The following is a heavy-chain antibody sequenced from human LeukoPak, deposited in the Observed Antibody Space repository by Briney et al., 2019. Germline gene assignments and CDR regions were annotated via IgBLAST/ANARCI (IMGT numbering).Heavy chain of an antibody. CDR1: GGSISSYY. CDR2: IYYSGST. D-gene: IGHD3-22*01. V-gene: IGHV4-59*08. CDR3: ARLIGRGYYYDSSGSRGNGYFDY. J-gene: IGHJ4*02. Sequence: PSETLSLTCTVSGGSISSYYWSWIRQPPGKGLEWIGYIYYSGSTNYNPSLKSRVTISVDTSKNQFSLKLSSVTAADTAAYYCARLIGRGYYYDSSGSRGNGYFDYWGQGTLVTVSS.